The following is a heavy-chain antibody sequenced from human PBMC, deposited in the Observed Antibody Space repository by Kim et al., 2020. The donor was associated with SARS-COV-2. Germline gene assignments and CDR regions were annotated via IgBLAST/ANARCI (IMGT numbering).Heavy chain of an antibody. Sequence: ASVKVSCKASGYTFTSYAMNWVRQAPGQGLEWMGWINTNTGNPTYAQGFTGRFVFSLDTSVSTAYLQISSLKAEDTAVYYCASPLMYSLHSMDNDAFDIWGQGTMVTVSS. CDR2: INTNTGNP. CDR1: GYTFTSYA. CDR3: ASPLMYSLHSMDNDAFDI. V-gene: IGHV7-4-1*02. D-gene: IGHD2-15*01. J-gene: IGHJ3*02.